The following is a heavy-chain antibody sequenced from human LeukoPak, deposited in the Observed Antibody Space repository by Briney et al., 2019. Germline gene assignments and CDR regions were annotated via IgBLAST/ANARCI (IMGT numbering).Heavy chain of an antibody. CDR2: IIPIFGTA. Sequence: SVKVSCKASGGIFSSYAISWVRQAPGQGLEWMGRIIPIFGTANYAQKFQGRVTITTDESTSTAYMELSSLRSEDTAVYYCARDRCSGGSCYSTSKYNWFDPWGQGTLVTVSS. CDR1: GGIFSSYA. CDR3: ARDRCSGGSCYSTSKYNWFDP. V-gene: IGHV1-69*05. D-gene: IGHD2-15*01. J-gene: IGHJ5*02.